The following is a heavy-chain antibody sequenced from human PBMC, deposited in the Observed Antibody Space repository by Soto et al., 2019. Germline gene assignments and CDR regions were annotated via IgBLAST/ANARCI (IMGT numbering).Heavy chain of an antibody. J-gene: IGHJ4*02. D-gene: IGHD2-15*01. CDR1: GFTFSSYG. CDR2: IWYDGSNK. V-gene: IGHV3-33*01. Sequence: QVQLVESGGGVVQPGRSLRLSCTASGFTFSSYGMHWVRQAPGKGLEWVAVIWYDGSNKNYADSVKGRFTISRDNSKITLYLQMNSLRAEDTAVYYCARDGYCTGGSCYSVPVFDYWGQGTLVTVSS. CDR3: ARDGYCTGGSCYSVPVFDY.